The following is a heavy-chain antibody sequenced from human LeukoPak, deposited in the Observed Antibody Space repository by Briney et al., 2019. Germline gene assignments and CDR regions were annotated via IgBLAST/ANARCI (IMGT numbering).Heavy chain of an antibody. J-gene: IGHJ4*02. CDR2: ISRNSTYI. CDR3: ARDEGYYFDS. Sequence: PGGSLRLSCAASGFTFSDYIMNWVRQAPGKGLEWVASISRNSTYIHYADSVKGRFTISRDNARNSLFLQMNSLRAEDTAIYYCARDEGYYFDSWGQGTQATVSS. CDR1: GFTFSDYI. V-gene: IGHV3-21*01.